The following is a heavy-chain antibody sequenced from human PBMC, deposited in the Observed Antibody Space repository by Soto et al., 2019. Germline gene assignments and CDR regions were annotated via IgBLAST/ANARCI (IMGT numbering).Heavy chain of an antibody. J-gene: IGHJ6*03. CDR2: IYPGDSDT. Sequence: PGESLKISCKGSGYSFTSYWIGWVRQMPGKGLEWMGIIYPGDSDTRYSPSFQGQVTISADKSISTAYLQWSSLKASDTAMYYCARQSVDEAAPNYYYYYMDVWGKGTTVTVSS. CDR3: ARQSVDEAAPNYYYYYMDV. D-gene: IGHD5-12*01. V-gene: IGHV5-51*01. CDR1: GYSFTSYW.